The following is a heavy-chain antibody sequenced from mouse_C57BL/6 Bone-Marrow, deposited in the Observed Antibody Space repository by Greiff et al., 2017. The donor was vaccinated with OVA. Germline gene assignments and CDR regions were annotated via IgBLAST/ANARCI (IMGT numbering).Heavy chain of an antibody. Sequence: VQLQQSGPGLVQPSQSLSITCTVSGFSLTSYGVHWVRQSPGKGLEWLGVIWSGGSTDYNAAFISRLSISKDNSKSQVFFKMNSLQADDTAIYYCASYDYDADYYAMDYWGQGTSVTVSS. CDR1: GFSLTSYG. J-gene: IGHJ4*01. CDR2: IWSGGST. CDR3: ASYDYDADYYAMDY. D-gene: IGHD2-4*01. V-gene: IGHV2-2*01.